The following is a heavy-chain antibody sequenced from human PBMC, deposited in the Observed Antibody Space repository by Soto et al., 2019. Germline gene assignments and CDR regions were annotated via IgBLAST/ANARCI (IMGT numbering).Heavy chain of an antibody. V-gene: IGHV2-5*01. CDR1: GFSFTTAGLA. D-gene: IGHD5-12*01. J-gene: IGHJ4*02. CDR3: AHSDGGYEIIYFDF. Sequence: SGPTLVNPTQTLTLTCTFSGFSFTTAGLAVGWIRQTPGGALEWLTLIYYNDDRRFSPSLKTRLTITGDTSKNQVVLSLTNVDPGDTATYFCAHSDGGYEIIYFDFWGQGIPVTVSS. CDR2: IYYNDDR.